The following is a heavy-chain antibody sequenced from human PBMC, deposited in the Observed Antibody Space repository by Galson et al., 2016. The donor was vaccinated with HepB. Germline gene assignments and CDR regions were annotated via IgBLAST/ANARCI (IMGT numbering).Heavy chain of an antibody. Sequence: SLRLSCAASGFIFDTYTINWVRQAPGRGLEWLSSISSNSNYIKYADSVKGRFTISRDNAKNSLYLQMNSLRVEDTAVYYCARDRVLGYGGDSVAGIDLWGRGTMVT. J-gene: IGHJ3*01. D-gene: IGHD4-23*01. CDR1: GFIFDTYT. V-gene: IGHV3-21*01. CDR2: ISSNSNYI. CDR3: ARDRVLGYGGDSVAGIDL.